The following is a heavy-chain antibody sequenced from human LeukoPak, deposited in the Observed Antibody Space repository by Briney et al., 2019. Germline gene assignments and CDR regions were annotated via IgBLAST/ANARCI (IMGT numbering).Heavy chain of an antibody. Sequence: GGSLRLSCAASGFTFDDYGMNWVRQAPGKGLEWVSGLNWNGDSTGYADSVKGRFTISRDNAKNSLYLQMNSLRAEDTAVYYCARGVNRVDYWGQGTLVTVSS. CDR3: ARGVNRVDY. CDR2: LNWNGDST. D-gene: IGHD1-14*01. J-gene: IGHJ4*02. CDR1: GFTFDDYG. V-gene: IGHV3-20*04.